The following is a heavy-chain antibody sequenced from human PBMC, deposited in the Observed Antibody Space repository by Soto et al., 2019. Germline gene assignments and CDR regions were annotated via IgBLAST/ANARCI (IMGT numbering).Heavy chain of an antibody. CDR1: GGSISSGDYY. Sequence: QVQLQESGPGLVKPSQTLSLTCAVSGGSISSGDYYWSWIRQPPGKGLEWIGYIYYSGSTYYNPSLKSRVTISVDTSKNQFSLKLSSVTAADTAVYYCARGPIVVVPAAILADYYYYGMDVWGQGTTVTVSS. D-gene: IGHD2-2*02. J-gene: IGHJ6*02. CDR2: IYYSGST. V-gene: IGHV4-30-4*01. CDR3: ARGPIVVVPAAILADYYYYGMDV.